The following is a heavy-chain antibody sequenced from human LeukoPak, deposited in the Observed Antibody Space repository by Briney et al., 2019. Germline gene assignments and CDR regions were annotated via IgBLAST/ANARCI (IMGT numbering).Heavy chain of an antibody. CDR2: INPNSGGT. J-gene: IGHJ6*04. V-gene: IGHV1-2*02. Sequence: GASVKVSCKASGYTFTGYYMHWVRQAPGQGLEWMGWINPNSGGTNYAQKLQGRVTMTTDTSTSTAYMELRSLRSDDTAVYYCARKTDFWSGMDVWGKGTTVTVSS. CDR3: ARKTDFWSGMDV. CDR1: GYTFTGYY. D-gene: IGHD3-3*01.